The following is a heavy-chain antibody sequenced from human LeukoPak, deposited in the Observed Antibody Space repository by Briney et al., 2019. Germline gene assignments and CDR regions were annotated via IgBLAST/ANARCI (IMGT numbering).Heavy chain of an antibody. CDR3: ATDQGVGATNYYYYGMDV. Sequence: ASVTVSCKVSGYTLTELSMHWVRQAPGKGLEWMGGSDPEDGETIYAQKFQGRVTMTEDTSTDTAYMELSSLRSEDTAVYYCATDQGVGATNYYYYGMDVWGQGTTVTVSS. CDR1: GYTLTELS. CDR2: SDPEDGET. V-gene: IGHV1-24*01. D-gene: IGHD1-26*01. J-gene: IGHJ6*02.